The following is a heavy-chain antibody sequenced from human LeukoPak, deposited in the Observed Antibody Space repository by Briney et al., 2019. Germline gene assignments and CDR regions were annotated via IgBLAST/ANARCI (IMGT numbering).Heavy chain of an antibody. CDR2: ISGSGGST. CDR1: GFTFSSYG. V-gene: IGHV3-23*01. D-gene: IGHD3-22*01. J-gene: IGHJ1*01. Sequence: GGSLRLSCAASGFTFSSYGMSWVRQAPGKGLEWVSAISGSGGSTYYADSVKGRFTISRDNSKNMLYLQMNSLRAEDTAVYYCAKDWDYYDSSGSAEYFQHWGQGTLVTVSS. CDR3: AKDWDYYDSSGSAEYFQH.